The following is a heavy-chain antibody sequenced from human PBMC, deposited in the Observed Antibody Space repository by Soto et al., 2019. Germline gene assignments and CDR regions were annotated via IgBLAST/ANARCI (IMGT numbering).Heavy chain of an antibody. V-gene: IGHV1-18*01. J-gene: IGHJ4*02. D-gene: IGHD2-8*01. CDR3: ARSGAYCTSITCLFDSF. Sequence: QAQLVQSGAEVKKPGASVKVSCRASGYTFSSYGYAWVRQAPGQGLEWMGGISAYNGDTNYAKKFQDRVTLTTDTSTTTAYMELRNLGSDDTAVYYCARSGAYCTSITCLFDSFWGLGTLVTVSS. CDR2: ISAYNGDT. CDR1: GYTFSSYG.